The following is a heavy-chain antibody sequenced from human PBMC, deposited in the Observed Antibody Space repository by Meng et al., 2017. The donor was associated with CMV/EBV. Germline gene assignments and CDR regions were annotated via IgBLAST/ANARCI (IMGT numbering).Heavy chain of an antibody. CDR1: GFTFSSYE. CDR2: ISSSGSTI. Sequence: GESLKISCAASGFTFSSYEMNWVRQAPGKGLEWVSYISSSGSTIYYADSVKGRFTISRDNAKNSLYLQMNSLRAEDTAVYYCARVGVGGNPGYYYYYYYGMDVWGQGTTVTVSS. CDR3: ARVGVGGNPGYYYYYYYGMDV. V-gene: IGHV3-48*03. D-gene: IGHD4-23*01. J-gene: IGHJ6*02.